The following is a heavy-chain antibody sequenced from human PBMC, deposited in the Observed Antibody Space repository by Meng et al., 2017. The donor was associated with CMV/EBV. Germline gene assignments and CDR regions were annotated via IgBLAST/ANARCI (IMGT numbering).Heavy chain of an antibody. CDR1: GFTFSSYA. CDR3: ARDHYDY. D-gene: IGHD1-26*01. Sequence: GQSLTISCAASGFTFSSYAMHWVRQAPGPGLEWVAVISYDGSNKYYADSVKGRFTISRDNSKNTLYLQMNSLRAEDTAVYYCARDHYDYWGQGTLVTVSS. V-gene: IGHV3-30-3*01. CDR2: ISYDGSNK. J-gene: IGHJ4*02.